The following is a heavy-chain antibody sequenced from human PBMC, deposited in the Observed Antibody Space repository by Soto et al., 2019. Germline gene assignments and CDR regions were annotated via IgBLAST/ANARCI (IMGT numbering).Heavy chain of an antibody. Sequence: QVPLVQSGAEVKKPGSSVKVSCKASGGTFSSYAISWVRQAPGQGLEWMGGIIPIFGTANYAQKFQGRVTITADKSTSTGYMELSSLRSEDTAVYYCARALGILPESLYYFDYWGQGTLVTVSS. V-gene: IGHV1-69*06. CDR1: GGTFSSYA. CDR2: IIPIFGTA. J-gene: IGHJ4*02. D-gene: IGHD7-27*01. CDR3: ARALGILPESLYYFDY.